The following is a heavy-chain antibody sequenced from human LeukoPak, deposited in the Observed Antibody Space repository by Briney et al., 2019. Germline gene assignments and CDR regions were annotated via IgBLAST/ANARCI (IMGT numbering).Heavy chain of an antibody. J-gene: IGHJ4*02. Sequence: ASVKVSCKASGYTFTGHYMHWVRPAPGQGVEWMRWINPNSGGTNYAQKFQGRVTMTRDTSISTAYMELSRLRSDDTAVYYCHGGNSPQFDYWGQGTLVTVSS. V-gene: IGHV1-2*02. CDR1: GYTFTGHY. CDR2: INPNSGGT. CDR3: HGGNSPQFDY. D-gene: IGHD4-23*01.